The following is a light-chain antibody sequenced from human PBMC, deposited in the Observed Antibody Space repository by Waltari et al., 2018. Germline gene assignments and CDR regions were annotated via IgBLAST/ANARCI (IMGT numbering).Light chain of an antibody. CDR2: QDN. CDR3: QSADSSGSYVV. Sequence: SYELTQPPSVSVSPGQTARITCSGDALPKQFAYWYQQRPGQAPVVVIYQDNERPSGIPERFSGSSSGTIVTLTISGVQAEDEADYYCQSADSSGSYVVFGGGTKLTVL. J-gene: IGLJ2*01. V-gene: IGLV3-25*03. CDR1: ALPKQF.